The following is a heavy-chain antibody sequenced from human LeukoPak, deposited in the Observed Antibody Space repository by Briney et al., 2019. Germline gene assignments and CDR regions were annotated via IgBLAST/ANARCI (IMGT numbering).Heavy chain of an antibody. CDR3: AKEFTEVPRITMIVVVVEGGYMDV. V-gene: IGHV3-30*02. CDR1: GFSLHRYG. D-gene: IGHD3-22*01. CDR2: IRYDGSNK. Sequence: GGAHRLSRAPSGFSLHRYGMLRVRHAPANRLGGVAVIRYDGSNKHDADSVKGRFTISRDNSKNKMYLQMNSLRAEDKAVYYCAKEFTEVPRITMIVVVVEGGYMDVWGKGTTVTVSS. J-gene: IGHJ6*03.